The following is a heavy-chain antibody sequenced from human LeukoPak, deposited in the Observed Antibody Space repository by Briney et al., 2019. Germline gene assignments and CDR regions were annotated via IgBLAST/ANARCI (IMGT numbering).Heavy chain of an antibody. J-gene: IGHJ4*02. Sequence: GGSLRLSCAASGFTFSDYYMSWIRQAPGKGLEWVSYISSSGSTIYYADSVKGRFTISRDNAKNSLYLQMNSLRAEDTAVYYCARDPIAGHSGYDFPTSYYFDYWGQGTLVTVSS. CDR3: ARDPIAGHSGYDFPTSYYFDY. D-gene: IGHD5-12*01. CDR1: GFTFSDYY. V-gene: IGHV3-11*01. CDR2: ISSSGSTI.